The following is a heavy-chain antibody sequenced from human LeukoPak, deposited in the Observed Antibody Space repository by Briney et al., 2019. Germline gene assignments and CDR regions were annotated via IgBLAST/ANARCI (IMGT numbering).Heavy chain of an antibody. J-gene: IGHJ4*02. CDR3: ARASTVVTPLDY. D-gene: IGHD4-23*01. Sequence: ASVKVSCKASGYTFTSYYMHWVRQAPGQGLEWMGIINPSGGSTGYAQKFQGRVTITADKSTSTAYMELSSLRSEDTAVYYCARASTVVTPLDYWGQGTLVTVSS. V-gene: IGHV1-46*01. CDR2: INPSGGST. CDR1: GYTFTSYY.